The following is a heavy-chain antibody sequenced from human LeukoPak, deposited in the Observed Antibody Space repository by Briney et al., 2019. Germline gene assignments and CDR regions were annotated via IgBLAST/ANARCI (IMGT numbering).Heavy chain of an antibody. CDR2: IDPSDSYT. D-gene: IGHD3-9*01. Sequence: GESLKISCKGSGYSFTSYWISWVRLMPGKGLEWMGRIDPSDSYTNYSPSFQGHVTISADKSISTAHLQWSSLKASDTAMYYCARPSRYFDWEIDYWGQGTLVTVSS. J-gene: IGHJ4*02. CDR1: GYSFTSYW. V-gene: IGHV5-10-1*01. CDR3: ARPSRYFDWEIDY.